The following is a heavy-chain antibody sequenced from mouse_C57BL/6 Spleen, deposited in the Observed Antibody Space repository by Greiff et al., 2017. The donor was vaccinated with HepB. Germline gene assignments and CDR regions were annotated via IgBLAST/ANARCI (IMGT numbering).Heavy chain of an antibody. CDR3: AREDYSNYPFAY. J-gene: IGHJ3*01. CDR1: GYTFTSYW. V-gene: IGHV1-53*01. CDR2: INPSNGGT. Sequence: VKLQQPGTELVKPGASVKLSCKASGYTFTSYWMHWVKQRPGQGLEWIGNINPSNGGTNYNEKFKSKATLTVDKSSSTAYMQLSSLTSEDSAVYYCAREDYSNYPFAYWGQGTLVTVSA. D-gene: IGHD2-5*01.